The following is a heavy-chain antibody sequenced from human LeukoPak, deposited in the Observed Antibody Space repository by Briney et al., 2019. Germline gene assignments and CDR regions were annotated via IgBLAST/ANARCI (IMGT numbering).Heavy chain of an antibody. CDR1: GFSVRNNY. Sequence: GGSLRLSCAASGFSVRNNYIHWVRQAPGKGLEWVSVIYSGGRTDYADSVKGRLTISRDTTQNTVFLQMNSLRAEDTAVYYCAKAVTYYYDSSGYQRGDYMDVWGKGTTATVSS. CDR3: AKAVTYYYDSSGYQRGDYMDV. J-gene: IGHJ6*03. V-gene: IGHV3-53*01. CDR2: IYSGGRT. D-gene: IGHD3-22*01.